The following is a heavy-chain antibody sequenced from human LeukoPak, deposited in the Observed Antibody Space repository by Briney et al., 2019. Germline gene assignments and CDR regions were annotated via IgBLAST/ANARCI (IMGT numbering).Heavy chain of an antibody. D-gene: IGHD3-22*01. CDR3: ARGGRINYYDPSNWFDP. CDR2: IWNDGSNK. Sequence: GRSLRLSCAASGFTFSSYVMHWVRQAPGKGLEWVAVIWNDGSNKYYADSVKGRFTISRDNSKNTLYLQMNSLRAEDTAVYYCARGGRINYYDPSNWFDPWGQGTLVTVSS. J-gene: IGHJ5*02. V-gene: IGHV3-33*08. CDR1: GFTFSSYV.